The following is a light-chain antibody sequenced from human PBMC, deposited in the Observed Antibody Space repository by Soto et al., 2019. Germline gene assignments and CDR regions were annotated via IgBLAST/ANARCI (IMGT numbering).Light chain of an antibody. V-gene: IGKV3-11*01. CDR1: QSVSSY. J-gene: IGKJ3*01. Sequence: EIVLTQSPATLSLSPGERATLSCRASQSVSSYLAWYQQKPGQAPRLLIYDASNRATGIPARFSGSGSGTDFTLTISSREPEDFAVYYCQQRSNWPFIFGPGTKVDIK. CDR2: DAS. CDR3: QQRSNWPFI.